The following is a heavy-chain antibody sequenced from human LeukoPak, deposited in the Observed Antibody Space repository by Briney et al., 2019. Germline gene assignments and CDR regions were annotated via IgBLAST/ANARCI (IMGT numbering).Heavy chain of an antibody. V-gene: IGHV4-39*01. D-gene: IGHD3-9*01. J-gene: IGHJ3*02. CDR2: IYYSGST. CDR1: GGSISSSSYY. CDR3: ARHIIDILAGPDAFDI. Sequence: SETLSLTCTVSGGSISSSSYYWGWIRQPPGKGLEWIGSIYYSGSTYCNPSLKSRVTISVDTSKNQFSLKLSSVTAADTAVYYCARHIIDILAGPDAFDIWGQGTMVTVSS.